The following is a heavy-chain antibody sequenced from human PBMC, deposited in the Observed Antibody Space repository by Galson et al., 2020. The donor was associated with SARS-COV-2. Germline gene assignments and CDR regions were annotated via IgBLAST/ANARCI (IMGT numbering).Heavy chain of an antibody. V-gene: IGHV7-4-1*02. CDR3: ARVRYYYGMDV. CDR2: INTHTGNP. Sequence: ASVKVSCQASGFTFTTYAMNWVRQAPGQGLEWMGWINTHTGNPAYAQGFTGRFVFSLDTSVSTAYLQISSLKAEDTAVYYCARVRYYYGMDVWGQGTTVTVSS. CDR1: GFTFTTYA. D-gene: IGHD4-17*01. J-gene: IGHJ6*02.